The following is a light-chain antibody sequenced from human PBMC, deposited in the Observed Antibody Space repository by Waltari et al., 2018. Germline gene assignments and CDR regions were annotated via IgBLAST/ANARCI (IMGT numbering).Light chain of an antibody. CDR3: QQYNNWPPWT. Sequence: EIVMTQSPDTLSVSPGESATLSCRASQSVDSNLAWYQQKPGQAPRLLICGASTRAAGIPARFSGSGSGTEFTLTISSLQSEDFAVYYCQQYNNWPPWTFGQGTKVEIK. V-gene: IGKV3-15*01. CDR2: GAS. CDR1: QSVDSN. J-gene: IGKJ1*01.